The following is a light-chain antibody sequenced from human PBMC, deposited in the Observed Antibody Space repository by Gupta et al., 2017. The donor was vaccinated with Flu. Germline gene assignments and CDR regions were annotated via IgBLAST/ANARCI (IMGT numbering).Light chain of an antibody. CDR3: NSYSSTTSRVV. V-gene: IGLV2-14*01. Sequence: QSALTQPASVSGSPGHSITISCTGTSCDVGAYKYVSCYHHRPDKAPKVMIYDFSNRPSGVSSRFSCSKPGNTASLTISGLQAQDEADYLCNSYSSTTSRVVFGGGTKLTVL. J-gene: IGLJ2*01. CDR2: DFS. CDR1: SCDVGAYKY.